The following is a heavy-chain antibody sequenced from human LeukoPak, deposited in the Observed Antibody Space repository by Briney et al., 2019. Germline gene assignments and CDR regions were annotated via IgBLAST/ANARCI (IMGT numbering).Heavy chain of an antibody. J-gene: IGHJ2*01. Sequence: QPGGSLRLSCAASGFTFSSYGMSWVRQAPGKGLEWVSAISGSGGSTYYADSVKGRFTISRDNSKNTLYLQMNSLRAGDTAVYYCARAAYSSTWYSRYFDLWGRGTLVTVSS. CDR2: ISGSGGST. CDR3: ARAAYSSTWYSRYFDL. V-gene: IGHV3-23*01. D-gene: IGHD6-13*01. CDR1: GFTFSSYG.